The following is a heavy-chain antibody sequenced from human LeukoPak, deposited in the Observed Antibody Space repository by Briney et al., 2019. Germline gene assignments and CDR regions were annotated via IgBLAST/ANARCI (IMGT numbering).Heavy chain of an antibody. CDR1: GFTFDDYA. CDR3: ARQRQIYCTNGVCHFDY. V-gene: IGHV3-9*03. Sequence: GGSLRLSCAASGFTFDDYAMHWVRQAPGKGLEWVSGISWNSGSIGYADSVKGRFTISRDNAKNSLYLQMNSLRAEDMALYYCARQRQIYCTNGVCHFDYWGQGTLVTVSS. J-gene: IGHJ4*02. D-gene: IGHD2-8*01. CDR2: ISWNSGSI.